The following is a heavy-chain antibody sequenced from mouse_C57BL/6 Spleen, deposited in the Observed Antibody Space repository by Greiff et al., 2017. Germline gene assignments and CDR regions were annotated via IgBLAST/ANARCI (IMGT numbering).Heavy chain of an antibody. CDR3: ARSNSYPWYFYV. J-gene: IGHJ1*03. CDR1: GYTFTDYY. V-gene: IGHV1-26*01. Sequence: EVQLQQSGPELVKPGASVKISCKASGYTFTDYYMNWVKQSHGKSLEWIGDINPNNGGTSYNQKFKGKATLTVDKSSSTAYMELRSLTSEDSAVYYCARSNSYPWYFYVWGTGTTVTVSS. CDR2: INPNNGGT. D-gene: IGHD5-2*01.